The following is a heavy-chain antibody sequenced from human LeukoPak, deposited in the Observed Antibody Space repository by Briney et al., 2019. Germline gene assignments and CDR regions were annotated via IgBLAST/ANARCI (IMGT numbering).Heavy chain of an antibody. D-gene: IGHD3-10*01. CDR1: GFPLSSKS. Sequence: GGSLAPSSAAPGFPLSSKSMSGVRQAPGKGREWVSVIYSGGSTYSADSVKGRFTISRDNSKNTRYLQMNSLRAEDTAVYYCAREGGRGSFYYWGQGTLVTVSS. CDR2: IYSGGST. V-gene: IGHV3-66*01. J-gene: IGHJ4*02. CDR3: AREGGRGSFYY.